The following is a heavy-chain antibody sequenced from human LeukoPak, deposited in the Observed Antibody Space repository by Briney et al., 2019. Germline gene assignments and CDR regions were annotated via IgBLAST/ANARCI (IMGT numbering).Heavy chain of an antibody. CDR2: ISGSGTST. D-gene: IGHD6-19*01. J-gene: IGHJ4*02. CDR1: GFTFNSYA. Sequence: PGGSLRLSCAASGFTFNSYAMSWVRQAPGKGLEWVSVISGSGTSTYYADSVKGRVTISKDNSRNTLYLQMNSLRAEDTAVYYCAKTFIAVANPIDYWGQGTLVTVSS. CDR3: AKTFIAVANPIDY. V-gene: IGHV3-23*01.